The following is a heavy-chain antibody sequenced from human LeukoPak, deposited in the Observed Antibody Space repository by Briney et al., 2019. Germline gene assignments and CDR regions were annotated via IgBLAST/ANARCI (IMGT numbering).Heavy chain of an antibody. Sequence: PGRSLRLSCAASGFTSSAMHWVRQAPGKGLEWVAVISYDGNNKYYADSVKGRFTISRDNSNNTLYLQMNSLRPEDTAVYYCAKDSAYYAFDIWGQGTMVTVSS. CDR2: ISYDGNNK. CDR1: GFTSSA. CDR3: AKDSAYYAFDI. V-gene: IGHV3-30-3*01. D-gene: IGHD1-26*01. J-gene: IGHJ3*02.